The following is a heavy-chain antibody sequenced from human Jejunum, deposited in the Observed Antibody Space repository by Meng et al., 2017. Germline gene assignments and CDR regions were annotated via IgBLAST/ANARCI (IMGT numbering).Heavy chain of an antibody. V-gene: IGHV3-74*01. CDR1: GFAFNSYW. CDR2: INSDGSST. CDR3: ARVTSGSDHSPFGY. D-gene: IGHD1-26*01. J-gene: IGHJ4*02. Sequence: GESLKISCAASGFAFNSYWMHWVRQGPGKGLVWVSRINSDGSSTAYADSVKGRFTISRDNARNTLYLQMNSLRVEDTAVYYCARVTSGSDHSPFGYWGQGTLVTVSS.